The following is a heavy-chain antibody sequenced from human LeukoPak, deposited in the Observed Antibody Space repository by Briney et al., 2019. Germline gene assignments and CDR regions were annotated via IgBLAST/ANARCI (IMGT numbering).Heavy chain of an antibody. V-gene: IGHV3-48*04. CDR3: ARDSPIDAFDI. J-gene: IGHJ3*02. CDR1: GFTFSSYS. CDR2: ISSSGSTI. Sequence: GGSLRLSCAASGFTFSSYSMNWVRQAPGKGREWVSYISSSGSTIYYADSVKGRFTISRDNAKNSLYLQMSSLRAEDTAVYYCARDSPIDAFDIWGQGTMVTVSS.